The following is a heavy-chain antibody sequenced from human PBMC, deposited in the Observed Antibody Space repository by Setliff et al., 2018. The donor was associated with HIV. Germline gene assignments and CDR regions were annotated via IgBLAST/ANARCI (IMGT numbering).Heavy chain of an antibody. J-gene: IGHJ3*02. V-gene: IGHV4-61*08. CDR1: GGSISSGGYS. D-gene: IGHD3-22*01. Sequence: PSETLSLTCAVSGGSISSGGYSWSWIRQPPGKGLEWIGSIYYNGITNYNPSLKSRVTVSVDTSKNQFSLKLSSVTAADTAVFYCARGASGYFDAFDIWGQGTMVTVSS. CDR3: ARGASGYFDAFDI. CDR2: IYYNGIT.